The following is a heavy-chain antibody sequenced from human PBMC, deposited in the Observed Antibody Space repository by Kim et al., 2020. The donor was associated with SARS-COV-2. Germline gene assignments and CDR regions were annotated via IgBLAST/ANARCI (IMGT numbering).Heavy chain of an antibody. D-gene: IGHD2-2*01. CDR3: TKDRYCTSSKCQFDY. CDR1: GLTFDNYA. Sequence: GGSLRLSCVGSGLTFDNYAMSRVRQAPGKGLEWVSAISKNGDKTYDADYVRGRFTICRDNSKNTLYLQMNSMSPEDTAVYYGTKDRYCTSSKCQFDYWGQGTLLTV. J-gene: IGHJ4*02. CDR2: ISKNGDKT. V-gene: IGHV3-23*01.